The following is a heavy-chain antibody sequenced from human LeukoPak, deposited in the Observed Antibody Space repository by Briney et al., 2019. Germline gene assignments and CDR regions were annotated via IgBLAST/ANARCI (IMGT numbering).Heavy chain of an antibody. CDR3: ARDELRYFDWLLSPPYYYYGMDV. V-gene: IGHV1-2*06. CDR1: GYTFTGYY. J-gene: IGHJ6*02. Sequence: GASVKVSCKASGYTFTGYYMHWVRQAPGQGLEWMGRINPNSGGTNYAQKFQGRVTMTRDTSISTAYMELSRLRSDDTAVCYCARDELRYFDWLLSPPYYYYGMDVWGQGTTVTVSS. D-gene: IGHD3-9*01. CDR2: INPNSGGT.